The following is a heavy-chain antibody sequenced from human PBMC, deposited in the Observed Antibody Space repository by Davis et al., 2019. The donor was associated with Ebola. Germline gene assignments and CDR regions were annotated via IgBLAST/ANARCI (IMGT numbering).Heavy chain of an antibody. CDR3: VRDSLLTTSNPVGSY. CDR2: IRQDGSER. Sequence: GESLKISCAVSEFNFAEYWMTWVRQSPGKGLEWVASIRQDGSERYYLDAVKGRFTISRDNAKNSLYLQMSSLRADDTAVYYCVRDSLLTTSNPVGSYWGQGTLVTVSS. D-gene: IGHD3-9*01. CDR1: EFNFAEYW. V-gene: IGHV3-7*01. J-gene: IGHJ4*02.